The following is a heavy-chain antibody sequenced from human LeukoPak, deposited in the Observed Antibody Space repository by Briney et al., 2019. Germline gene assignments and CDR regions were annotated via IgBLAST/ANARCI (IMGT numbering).Heavy chain of an antibody. CDR1: GGSISRYY. Sequence: SETLSLTCTVSGGSISRYYWSWIRQPPGKGLEWIGYIHYSGSTNYNPSLKSRVTISVDTSKNQFSLRLSSVTAADTAVYYCARVSGYDWESFYDYWGQGTLVTVSS. CDR2: IHYSGST. J-gene: IGHJ4*02. V-gene: IGHV4-59*01. D-gene: IGHD5-12*01. CDR3: ARVSGYDWESFYDY.